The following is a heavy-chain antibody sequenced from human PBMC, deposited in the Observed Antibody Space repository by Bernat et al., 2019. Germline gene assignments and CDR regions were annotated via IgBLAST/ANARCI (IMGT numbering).Heavy chain of an antibody. CDR2: IWYDGSNK. J-gene: IGHJ4*02. D-gene: IGHD3-10*01. CDR3: AREREGLWFGTFDY. Sequence: VQLVESGGGLVQPGGSLRLSCAGSGFTFSSYGMHWVRQAPGKGLEWVAVIWYDGSNKYYADSVKGRFAISRDNSKNTLYLQMNSLRAEDTAVYYCAREREGLWFGTFDYWGQGTLVTVSS. CDR1: GFTFSSYG. V-gene: IGHV3-33*08.